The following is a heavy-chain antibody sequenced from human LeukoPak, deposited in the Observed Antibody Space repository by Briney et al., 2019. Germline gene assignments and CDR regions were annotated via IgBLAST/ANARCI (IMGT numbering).Heavy chain of an antibody. CDR3: AGYRYGYIRFDY. V-gene: IGHV4-59*08. D-gene: IGHD5-18*01. CDR2: IYYSGST. Sequence: SETLSLTCTVSGGSIGSYYWSWIRQPPGKGLEWIGYIYYSGSTNYNPSLKSRVTISVDTSKNQFSLKLSSVTAADTAVYYCAGYRYGYIRFDYWGQGTLVTVSS. J-gene: IGHJ4*02. CDR1: GGSIGSYY.